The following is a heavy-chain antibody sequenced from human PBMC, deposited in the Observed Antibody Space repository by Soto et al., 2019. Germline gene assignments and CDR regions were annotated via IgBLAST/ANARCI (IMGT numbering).Heavy chain of an antibody. V-gene: IGHV4-59*01. CDR3: ARASGMLGFGMDV. CDR2: IYYSGST. Sequence: PSETLSLTCTVSGGSISSYYWSWIRQPPGKGLEWIGYIYYSGSTNYNPSLKSRVTISVDTSKNQFSLKLSSVTAADTAVYYCARASGMLGFGMDVWGQGTTVTVSS. D-gene: IGHD3-10*02. CDR1: GGSISSYY. J-gene: IGHJ6*02.